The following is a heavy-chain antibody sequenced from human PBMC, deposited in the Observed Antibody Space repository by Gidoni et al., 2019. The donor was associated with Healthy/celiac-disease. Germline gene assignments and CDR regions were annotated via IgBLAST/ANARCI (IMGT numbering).Heavy chain of an antibody. V-gene: IGHV3-48*01. J-gene: IGHJ4*02. CDR3: ARDLAVATFGGSPFDY. Sequence: EVQLVESGGGLVQPGGSLRLSCAASGFPFSSYSMNWVRQAPGKGLEWVSYISSSSSTIYYADSVKGRFTISRDNAKNSLFLQMNSLRAEDTAVYYCARDLAVATFGGSPFDYWGQGTLVTVSS. D-gene: IGHD6-19*01. CDR1: GFPFSSYS. CDR2: ISSSSSTI.